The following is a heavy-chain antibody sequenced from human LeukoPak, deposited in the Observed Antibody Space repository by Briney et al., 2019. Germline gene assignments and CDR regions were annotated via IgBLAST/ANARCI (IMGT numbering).Heavy chain of an antibody. CDR3: ARDLSGVGDYGGDY. CDR2: INPNSGGT. V-gene: IGHV1-2*02. Sequence: ASVKVSCKASGYTFTGYYMHWVRQAPGQGLEWMGWINPNSGGTNYAQKFQGRVTMTRDTSISTAYMELSRLRSGDTAVYYCARDLSGVGDYGGDYWGQGTLVTVSS. CDR1: GYTFTGYY. D-gene: IGHD4-17*01. J-gene: IGHJ4*02.